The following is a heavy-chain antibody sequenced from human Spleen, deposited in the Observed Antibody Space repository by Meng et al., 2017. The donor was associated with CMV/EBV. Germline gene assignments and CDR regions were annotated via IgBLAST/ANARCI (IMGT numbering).Heavy chain of an antibody. Sequence: RTGAVCGGSFSGYYWNWIRQRPGKGLELIGEINHSGSTNYSPSLKGRVTILVDTSKNQFSLKLTPVTAADTAVYYCASVSHSFDVRYWGQGTLVTVSS. D-gene: IGHD3-9*01. J-gene: IGHJ4*02. CDR1: GGSFSGYY. CDR2: INHSGST. CDR3: ASVSHSFDVRY. V-gene: IGHV4-34*01.